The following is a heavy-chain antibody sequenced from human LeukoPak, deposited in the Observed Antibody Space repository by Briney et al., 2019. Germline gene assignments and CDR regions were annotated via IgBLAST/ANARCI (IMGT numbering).Heavy chain of an antibody. Sequence: SGGSLRLSCAASGFTFSSYGMHWVCQAPGKGLEWVAFIRYDGSNKYYADSVKGRFTISRDNSKNTLYLQMNSLRAEDTAVYYCARSLLAMAEVYYYGMDVWGQGTTVTVSS. J-gene: IGHJ6*02. CDR2: IRYDGSNK. V-gene: IGHV3-30*02. CDR3: ARSLLAMAEVYYYGMDV. CDR1: GFTFSSYG. D-gene: IGHD1-26*01.